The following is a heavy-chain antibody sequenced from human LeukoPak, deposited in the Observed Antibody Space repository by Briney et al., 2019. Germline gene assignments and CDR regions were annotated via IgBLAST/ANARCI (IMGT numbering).Heavy chain of an antibody. CDR2: MNPDSGNT. CDR3: VRNSDYWSGYFPF. V-gene: IGHV1-8*01. D-gene: IGHD3-3*01. Sequence: GASVKVSCKASGYTFTDCDINWVRQAPGQGLEWMGRMNPDSGNTGYAQKFQVRVSMTRDTSISTAYMELSSLRYEDTAVYYCVRNSDYWSGYFPFWGQGTLVTVSS. J-gene: IGHJ4*02. CDR1: GYTFTDCD.